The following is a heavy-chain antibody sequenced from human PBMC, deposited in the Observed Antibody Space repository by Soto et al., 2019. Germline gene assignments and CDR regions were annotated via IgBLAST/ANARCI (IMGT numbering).Heavy chain of an antibody. Sequence: SETLSLTCTVSGGSISGYFWNWIRQPPGKGLEWIGYIYSSGSTNYNPSLKSRVTISVDMSKNLFSLNLSFVTAADTAVYYCARSEKGMATILDYWGQGISVTVSS. CDR1: GGSISGYF. CDR2: IYSSGST. V-gene: IGHV4-59*01. J-gene: IGHJ4*02. CDR3: ARSEKGMATILDY. D-gene: IGHD5-12*01.